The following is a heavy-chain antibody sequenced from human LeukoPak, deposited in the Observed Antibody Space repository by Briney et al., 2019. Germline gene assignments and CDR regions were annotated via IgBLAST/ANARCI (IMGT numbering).Heavy chain of an antibody. D-gene: IGHD5-18*01. V-gene: IGHV1-69*05. CDR1: GGAFSSNA. CDR3: ATDLNPRGYSYGSPWFDP. J-gene: IGHJ5*02. Sequence: ASVKASCKASGGAFSSNAITWVRQAPGQGLEWMGRIIPLFRSADYAQKFQGRATLTTGESMTTAYMELSSLRSEDTAVYYCATDLNPRGYSYGSPWFDPWGQGTLVTVSS. CDR2: IIPLFRSA.